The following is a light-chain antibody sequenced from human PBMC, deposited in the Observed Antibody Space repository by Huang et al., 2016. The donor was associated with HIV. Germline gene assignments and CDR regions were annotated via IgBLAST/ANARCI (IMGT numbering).Light chain of an antibody. Sequence: DVVMTQSPLSLPVTLGQPASVSCRSSQSLVHSDGNTYLNWFQQRPGQSPRRLIYKSSNRHSGVPDRFSGSGSGTNFTLKISRVEAEDVGIYYCMQGTHLYTFGQGTKLEIK. CDR2: KSS. CDR3: MQGTHLYT. V-gene: IGKV2-30*02. CDR1: QSLVHSDGNTY. J-gene: IGKJ2*01.